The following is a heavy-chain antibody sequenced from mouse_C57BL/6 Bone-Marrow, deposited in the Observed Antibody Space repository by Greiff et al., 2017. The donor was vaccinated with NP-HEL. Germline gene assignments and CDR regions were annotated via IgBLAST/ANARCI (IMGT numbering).Heavy chain of an antibody. V-gene: IGHV1-5*01. D-gene: IGHD1-1*01. J-gene: IGHJ2*01. Sequence: VQLKQSGTVLARPGASVKMSCKTSGYTFTSYWMHWVKQRPGQGLEWIGAIYPGNSDTSYNQKFKGKAKLTAVTSASTAYMELSSLTNEDSAVYYCTRGPGTTVVATKYFDYWGQGTTLTVSS. CDR1: GYTFTSYW. CDR3: TRGPGTTVVATKYFDY. CDR2: IYPGNSDT.